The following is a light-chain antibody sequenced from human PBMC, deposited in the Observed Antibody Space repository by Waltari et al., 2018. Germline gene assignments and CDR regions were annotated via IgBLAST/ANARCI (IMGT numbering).Light chain of an antibody. CDR3: QQYGSSPKT. CDR2: GAS. J-gene: IGKJ1*01. CDR1: QSVSSSY. V-gene: IGKV3-20*01. Sequence: ELVLTQSPGTLSLSPGERATLSGRASQSVSSSYLAWYQQKPGQAPRLLIYGASSRATGIPDRFSGSGSGTDFTLTISRLEPEDFAVYYCQQYGSSPKTFGQGTKVESK.